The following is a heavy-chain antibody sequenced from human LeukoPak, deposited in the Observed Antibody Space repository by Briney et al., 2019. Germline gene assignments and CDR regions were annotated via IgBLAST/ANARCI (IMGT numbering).Heavy chain of an antibody. Sequence: GGSLRLSCAASGFTFSSYSMNWVRQAPGKGLEWVSSISSSSNYIYYADSVKGRFTISRDNGQNSLYLQMNSLRADDTAVYYCARDTHCGGDCYFPGNWFDPWGQGTLVTVSS. CDR2: ISSSSNYI. V-gene: IGHV3-21*01. CDR3: ARDTHCGGDCYFPGNWFDP. CDR1: GFTFSSYS. D-gene: IGHD2-21*02. J-gene: IGHJ5*02.